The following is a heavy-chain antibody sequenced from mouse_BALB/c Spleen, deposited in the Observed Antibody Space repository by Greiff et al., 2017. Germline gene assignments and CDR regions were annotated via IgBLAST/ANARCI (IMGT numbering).Heavy chain of an antibody. Sequence: EVKLVESGPSLVKPSQTLSLTCSVTGDSITSGYWNWIRKFPGNKLEYMGYISYSGSTYYNPSLKSRISITRDTSKNQYYLQLNSVTTEDTATYYCARYLYYRYDGNYAMDYWGQGTSVTVSS. V-gene: IGHV3-8*02. CDR1: GDSITSGY. CDR3: ARYLYYRYDGNYAMDY. CDR2: ISYSGST. J-gene: IGHJ4*01. D-gene: IGHD2-14*01.